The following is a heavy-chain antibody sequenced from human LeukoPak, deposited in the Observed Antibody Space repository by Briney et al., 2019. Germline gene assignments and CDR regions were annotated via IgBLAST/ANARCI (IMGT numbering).Heavy chain of an antibody. Sequence: ASVKVSCKASGYTFTSYGISWVRQAPGQGLEWMGWISAYNGNTNYAQKLQGRVTMTTDTSTSTAYMELRSLRSDDTAVYYCARVGAYCSGGSCYPTHDAFDIWGQGTMVTVSS. CDR1: GYTFTSYG. V-gene: IGHV1-18*01. CDR3: ARVGAYCSGGSCYPTHDAFDI. CDR2: ISAYNGNT. D-gene: IGHD2-15*01. J-gene: IGHJ3*02.